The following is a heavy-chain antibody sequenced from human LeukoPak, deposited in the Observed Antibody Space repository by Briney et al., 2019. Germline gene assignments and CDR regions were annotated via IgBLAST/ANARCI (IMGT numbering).Heavy chain of an antibody. Sequence: PSETLSLTCTVSGGSVSSGSYYWSWIRQPPGKGLEWIAYIYYSGSTNYNPSLKSRVTISVDTSKNQFSLKLSSVTAADTAVYYCARVAVVRVLMYFDYWGQGTLVTVSS. D-gene: IGHD3-10*01. CDR3: ARVAVVRVLMYFDY. CDR2: IYYSGST. J-gene: IGHJ4*02. V-gene: IGHV4-61*01. CDR1: GGSVSSGSYY.